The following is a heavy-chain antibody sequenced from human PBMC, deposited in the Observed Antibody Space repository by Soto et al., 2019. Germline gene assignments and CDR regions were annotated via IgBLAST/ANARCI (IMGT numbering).Heavy chain of an antibody. D-gene: IGHD3-16*01. CDR1: GGSISSYY. J-gene: IGHJ5*02. CDR3: ARRLGGAMVTSHWFDP. V-gene: IGHV4-59*08. Sequence: SETLSLTCTVSGGSISSYYWSWIRQPPGKGLEWIGYIYYSGSTNYNPSLKSRVTISVDTSKNQFSLKLSSVTAADTAVYYCARRLGGAMVTSHWFDPWGQGTLVTVSS. CDR2: IYYSGST.